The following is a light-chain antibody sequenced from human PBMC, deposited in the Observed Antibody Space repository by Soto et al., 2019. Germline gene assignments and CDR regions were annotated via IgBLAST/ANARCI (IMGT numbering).Light chain of an antibody. Sequence: SALAQPASVSASPGQSITMSCTGTSSDVGGYNYVSWYQQHPGKAPKLMIYDVSNRPSGVSNRFSGSKSGNTASLTISGLQAEDEADYYCSSYTSSSPYVFGTGTKVTVL. CDR3: SSYTSSSPYV. CDR1: SSDVGGYNY. V-gene: IGLV2-14*01. J-gene: IGLJ1*01. CDR2: DVS.